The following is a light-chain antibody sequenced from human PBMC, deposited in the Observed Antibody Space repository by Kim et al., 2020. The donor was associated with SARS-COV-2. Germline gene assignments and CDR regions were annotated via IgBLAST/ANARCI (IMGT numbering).Light chain of an antibody. CDR1: KLGDTY. J-gene: IGLJ2*01. V-gene: IGLV3-1*01. CDR3: QAWDSSTVV. CDR2: QDS. Sequence: GSQGQTASITCSGDKLGDTYARWYQQKPGQSPVLVIYQDSKRPSGIPERFSGSNSGNTATLTISGTQAMDEADYYCQAWDSSTVVFGGGTQLTVL.